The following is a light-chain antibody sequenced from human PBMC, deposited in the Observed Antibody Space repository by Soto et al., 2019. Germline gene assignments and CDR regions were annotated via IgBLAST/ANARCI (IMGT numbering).Light chain of an antibody. CDR1: HSVSSY. V-gene: IGKV3-11*01. CDR3: QQRSNWPLT. CDR2: DTF. Sequence: EIVLTQSPATLSLSPGERATLSCRASHSVSSYLAWYQQKPGKAPRLLIYDTFNRDTGIPARFTGSGSGTEFTLTISNLEPEDFAVYYCQQRSNWPLTFGGGTKVEIK. J-gene: IGKJ4*01.